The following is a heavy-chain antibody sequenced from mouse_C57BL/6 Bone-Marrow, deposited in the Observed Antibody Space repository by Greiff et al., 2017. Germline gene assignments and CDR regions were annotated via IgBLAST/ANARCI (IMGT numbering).Heavy chain of an antibody. Sequence: QVQLHQPGAELVQPGASVKLSCKASGYTFTSYWMHWVKQRPGQGLEWIGMIPPNSGSTNYNEKFTSKATLTVDKSPSTAYMQRSSLTSEDSAVYYCARENVWGTGTTVTVSS. CDR3: ARENV. CDR1: GYTFTSYW. J-gene: IGHJ1*03. V-gene: IGHV1-64*01. CDR2: IPPNSGST.